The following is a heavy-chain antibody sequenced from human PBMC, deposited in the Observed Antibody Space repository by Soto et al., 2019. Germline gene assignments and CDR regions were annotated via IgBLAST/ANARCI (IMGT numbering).Heavy chain of an antibody. CDR1: GYTFPSYG. D-gene: IGHD1-26*01. CDR3: ARDLGGSYYAPVDY. V-gene: IGHV1-18*01. J-gene: IGHJ4*02. Sequence: QVQLVQSGAEVKKPGASVKVSCKASGYTFPSYGISWVRQVPGQGLEWMGWISAYNGNTKYAQKLQGRVTMTTDTSTSTAYMELRRLRSDDTAVYYCARDLGGSYYAPVDYWGQGTLVTVSS. CDR2: ISAYNGNT.